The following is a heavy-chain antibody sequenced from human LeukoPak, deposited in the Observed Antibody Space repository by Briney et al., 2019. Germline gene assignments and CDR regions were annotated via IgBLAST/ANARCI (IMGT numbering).Heavy chain of an antibody. Sequence: GGSLRLSCAVSGFTFSSYAMSWVRQAPGKGLEWVSGISGSAINTYYADSVKGRFTISRDNSKNTLYLQMNSLRAEDTAVYYCAKDIALLIPDYWGQGTLVTVSS. V-gene: IGHV3-23*01. D-gene: IGHD2-2*02. CDR1: GFTFSSYA. CDR3: AKDIALLIPDY. J-gene: IGHJ4*02. CDR2: ISGSAINT.